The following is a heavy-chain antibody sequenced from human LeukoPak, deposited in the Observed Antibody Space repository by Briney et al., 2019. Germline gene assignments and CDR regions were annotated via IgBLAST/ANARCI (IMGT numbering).Heavy chain of an antibody. CDR2: INPNSGGT. CDR1: GYTFTGYY. D-gene: IGHD4-17*01. J-gene: IGHJ4*02. Sequence: ASVKVSCKASGYTFTGYYMHWVRQAPGQGLEWMGWINPNSGGTNYAQKFQGRVTMTRDTSVSTAYMELSRLISDDTALYYCARDNDYGDCAVGYWGQGTLVTVSS. CDR3: ARDNDYGDCAVGY. V-gene: IGHV1-2*02.